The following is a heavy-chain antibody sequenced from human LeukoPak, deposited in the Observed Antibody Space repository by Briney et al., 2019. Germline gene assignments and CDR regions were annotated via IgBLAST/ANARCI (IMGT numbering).Heavy chain of an antibody. D-gene: IGHD6-6*01. CDR3: ARHEPGYSSSFFSPDV. CDR1: GGSISSSSYY. CDR2: IYYSGST. V-gene: IGHV4-39*01. J-gene: IGHJ6*04. Sequence: SETLSLTCTVSGGSISSSSYYWGWIRQPPGKGLEWIGSIYYSGSTYYNPSLKSRVTISVDTSKNQFSLKLSSVTAADTAVYYCARHEPGYSSSFFSPDVWGKGTTVTVSS.